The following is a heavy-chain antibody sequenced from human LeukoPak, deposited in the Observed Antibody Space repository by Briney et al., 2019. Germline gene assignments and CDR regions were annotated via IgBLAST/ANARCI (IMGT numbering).Heavy chain of an antibody. Sequence: GGSLRLSCAASGFTFSSYSMNWDSQAPGKGLEWVSSISSSSSYIYYADSVKGRFTISRDNAKNSLYLQMNSLRAEDTAVYYCAREESIAVAGYNWFDPWGQGTLVTVSS. V-gene: IGHV3-21*01. CDR1: GFTFSSYS. CDR2: ISSSSSYI. J-gene: IGHJ5*02. CDR3: AREESIAVAGYNWFDP. D-gene: IGHD6-19*01.